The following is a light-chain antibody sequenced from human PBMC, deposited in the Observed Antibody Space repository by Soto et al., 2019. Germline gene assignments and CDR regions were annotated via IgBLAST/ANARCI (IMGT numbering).Light chain of an antibody. CDR3: CSYAGGNTLI. J-gene: IGLJ2*01. V-gene: IGLV2-23*02. CDR2: EVN. CDR1: NGDVGSYDL. Sequence: QSALTQPASVSGSPGQSITISCTRTNGDVGSYDLVSWYQQYPGKAPKLIIYEVNKRPSGVSNRFSGAKSGNTASLTISGLQTEDEADYDCCSYAGGNTLIFGGGTQLT.